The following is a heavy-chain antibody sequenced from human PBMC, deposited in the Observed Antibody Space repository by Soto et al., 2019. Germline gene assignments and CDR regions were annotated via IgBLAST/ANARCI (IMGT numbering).Heavy chain of an antibody. CDR3: ARGGAVEYDSSGYYFDY. Sequence: ETLSLTCPVYVGSFIGYYWSWIRQRPGKGLEWIGEINHSGSTNYNPSLKRRVTISVDTSKNQFSLKLSSVTAADTAVYYCARGGAVEYDSSGYYFDYWGQGTLVTVSS. CDR1: VGSFIGYY. D-gene: IGHD3-22*01. CDR2: INHSGST. V-gene: IGHV4-34*01. J-gene: IGHJ4*02.